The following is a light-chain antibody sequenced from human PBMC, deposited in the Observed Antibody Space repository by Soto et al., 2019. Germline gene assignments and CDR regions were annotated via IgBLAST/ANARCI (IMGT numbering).Light chain of an antibody. CDR1: SSDVGGYNY. CDR2: EVS. CDR3: SSYTSSSTLA. V-gene: IGLV2-14*01. J-gene: IGLJ1*01. Sequence: LTQPASVSGSPGQSITISCTGTSSDVGGYNYVSWYQQHPGKAPKLMIYEVSNRPSGVSNRFSGSKSGNTASLTISGLQAEDEADYYCSSYTSSSTLAFGTGTKVTVL.